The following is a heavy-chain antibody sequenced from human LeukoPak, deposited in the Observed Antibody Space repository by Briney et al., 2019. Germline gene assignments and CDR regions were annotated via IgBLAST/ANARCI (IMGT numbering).Heavy chain of an antibody. CDR1: GFTFSSYD. V-gene: IGHV3-13*01. J-gene: IGHJ4*02. CDR2: IGTAGDT. D-gene: IGHD6-13*01. Sequence: GGSLRLSCAASGFTFSSYDMHWVRQATGKGLEWVSAIGTAGDTYYPGSVKGRFTISRENAKNSLYLQMNSLRAGDTAVYYCARVGRKSRGSSSWNFDCWGQGTLVTVSS. CDR3: ARVGRKSRGSSSWNFDC.